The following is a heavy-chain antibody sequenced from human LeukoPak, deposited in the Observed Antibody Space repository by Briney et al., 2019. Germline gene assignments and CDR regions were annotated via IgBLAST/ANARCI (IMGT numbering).Heavy chain of an antibody. CDR1: GGSISSYY. CDR3: ARGNYYDSSGYYYHNWFDP. V-gene: IGHV4-4*07. D-gene: IGHD3-22*01. CDR2: IYTSGST. J-gene: IGHJ5*02. Sequence: KPSETLSFTCTVSGGSISSYYWSWIRQPAGKGLEWIGRIYTSGSTNYNPSLKSRVTMSVDTSKNQFSLKLSSVTAADTAVYYCARGNYYDSSGYYYHNWFDPWGQGTLVTVSS.